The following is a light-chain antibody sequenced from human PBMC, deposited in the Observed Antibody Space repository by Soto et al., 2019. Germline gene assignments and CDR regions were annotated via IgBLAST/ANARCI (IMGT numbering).Light chain of an antibody. Sequence: VLTQSPGTLSLSPGERATLSCRAIQTISSAYLSWYQQKPGQAPRLLIYGASNRATDIPDRFSGSGSGTDFTLSISRLEPEDFAVYYCQQYGTSPPATFGQGTRLEIK. CDR1: QTISSAY. J-gene: IGKJ5*01. CDR2: GAS. CDR3: QQYGTSPPAT. V-gene: IGKV3-20*01.